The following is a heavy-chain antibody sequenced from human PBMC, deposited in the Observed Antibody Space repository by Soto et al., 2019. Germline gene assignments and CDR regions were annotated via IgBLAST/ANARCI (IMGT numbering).Heavy chain of an antibody. CDR2: ISPSTSHI. CDR3: SGGSGSACHLNFGMHV. Sequence: EVHLVESGGGLVKPGGSPRLSCAVSGFTFSSCTMNWVRQAPGKGLEWVSSISPSTSHIYYADSVKGRFTICRDNANNLLFQQRNSLGAEDTAVYYFSGGSGSACHLNFGMHVWGQGATVPVSS. D-gene: IGHD2-21*02. V-gene: IGHV3-21*01. CDR1: GFTFSSCT. J-gene: IGHJ6*02.